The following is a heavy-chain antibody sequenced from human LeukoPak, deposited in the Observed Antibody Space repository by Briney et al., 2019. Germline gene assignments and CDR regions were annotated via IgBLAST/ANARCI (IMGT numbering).Heavy chain of an antibody. J-gene: IGHJ4*02. Sequence: SETLSLTCTVSGGFISSYYWSWIRQPPGKGLEWIGFISYSGSTYYNPSLKSRVTMSVDTSKNQFSLSLRSVTAADTAVYYCARDRYSYGFWGQGILVTVSS. V-gene: IGHV4-59*01. D-gene: IGHD5-18*01. CDR3: ARDRYSYGF. CDR2: ISYSGST. CDR1: GGFISSYY.